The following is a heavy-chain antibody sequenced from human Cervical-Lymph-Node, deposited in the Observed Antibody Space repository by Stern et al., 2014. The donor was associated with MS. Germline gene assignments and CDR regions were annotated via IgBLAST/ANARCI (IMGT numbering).Heavy chain of an antibody. Sequence: VQLEESGGGVVQPGRSLRLSCAASGFTFSSYGMHWVRQAPGKGLEWEAVISYDGSNKYYADSVKGRFTISRDNSKNTLYLQMNSLRAEDTAVYYCAKVVHDSSGYYNIDYWGQGTLVTVSS. CDR2: ISYDGSNK. D-gene: IGHD3-22*01. CDR1: GFTFSSYG. V-gene: IGHV3-30*18. CDR3: AKVVHDSSGYYNIDY. J-gene: IGHJ4*02.